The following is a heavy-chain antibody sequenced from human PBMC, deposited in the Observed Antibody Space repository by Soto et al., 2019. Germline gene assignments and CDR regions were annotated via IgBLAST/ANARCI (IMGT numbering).Heavy chain of an antibody. CDR2: INPNSGGT. CDR3: ARAIGAEWLSTSFDY. V-gene: IGHV1-2*07. CDR1: GYTFTGYY. Sequence: QVQLVQSGAEVKKPGASVKVSCKASGYTFTGYYMHWVRQAPGQGLEWMGWINPNSGGTNYAHKFQGRGTMTRETSISTAYMELRRLRSDDTAVYYCARAIGAEWLSTSFDYWGQGALVTVSS. D-gene: IGHD3-3*01. J-gene: IGHJ4*02.